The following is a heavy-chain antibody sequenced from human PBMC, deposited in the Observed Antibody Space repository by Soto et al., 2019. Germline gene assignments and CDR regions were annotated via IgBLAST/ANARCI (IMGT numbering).Heavy chain of an antibody. D-gene: IGHD4-4*01. CDR2: ISSNGGST. CDR1: GFTFSSYA. CDR3: ARTIPTGTSRDAFDI. V-gene: IGHV3-64*01. J-gene: IGHJ3*02. Sequence: GGSLRLSCAASGFTFSSYAMHWVRQAPGKGLEYVSAISSNGGSTYYANSVKGRFTISRDNSKNTLYLQMGSLRAEDMAVYYCARTIPTGTSRDAFDIWGQGTMVTVSS.